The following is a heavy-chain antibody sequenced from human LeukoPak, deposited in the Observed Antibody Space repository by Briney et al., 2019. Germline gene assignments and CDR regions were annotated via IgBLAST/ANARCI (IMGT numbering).Heavy chain of an antibody. V-gene: IGHV3-23*01. Sequence: GGPLRLSCAASGFTFSSSVMSWVRQAPGKGLEWVSAISGSGGSTYYADSVKGRFTISRDNSKNTLYLQMNSLRAEDTAVYYCAKDLPAVAGSFDYWGQGTLVTVSS. CDR3: AKDLPAVAGSFDY. CDR2: ISGSGGST. D-gene: IGHD6-19*01. J-gene: IGHJ4*02. CDR1: GFTFSSSV.